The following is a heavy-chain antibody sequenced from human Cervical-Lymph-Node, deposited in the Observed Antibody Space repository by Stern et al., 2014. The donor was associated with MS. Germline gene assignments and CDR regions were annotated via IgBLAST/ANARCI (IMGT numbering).Heavy chain of an antibody. D-gene: IGHD3-9*01. CDR2: ISGSGGST. V-gene: IGHV3-23*04. CDR1: GFPFSSYA. CDR3: AKHIGYDVLTGRDWLDT. J-gene: IGHJ5*02. Sequence: EDQLVESGGGLVQPWGSLRLSCVASGFPFSSYAMTWVRQAPGKGLEWVSGISGSGGSTYSADSVRGRFIISRDNSRNTLYLQMNSLGAADTAIYYCAKHIGYDVLTGRDWLDTWGQGTLVTVSS.